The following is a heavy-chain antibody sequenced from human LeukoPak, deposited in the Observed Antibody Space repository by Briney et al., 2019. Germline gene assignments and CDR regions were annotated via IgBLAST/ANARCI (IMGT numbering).Heavy chain of an antibody. V-gene: IGHV3-23*01. J-gene: IGHJ4*02. D-gene: IGHD3-3*01. CDR1: GFIFSDYV. CDR2: SGTGGRT. CDR3: AREGSYYDFWSGYYTTHPYFDY. Sequence: GGSLRLSCAGSGFIFSDYVMSWVRQAPGKGLEWVSASGTGGRTYYADSVKGRFTISRDNSKNTLYLQMNSLRAEDTAVYYCAREGSYYDFWSGYYTTHPYFDYWGQGTLVTVSS.